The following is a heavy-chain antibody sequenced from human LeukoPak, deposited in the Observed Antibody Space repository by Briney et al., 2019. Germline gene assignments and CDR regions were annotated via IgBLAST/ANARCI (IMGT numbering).Heavy chain of an antibody. D-gene: IGHD5-18*01. Sequence: PGGSLRLSCAASGFTVSSNYMSWVRQAPGKGLEWVSVIYSVGSTYYADSVQGRFTISRDNSQNTLYLQMNSLRAEDTAVYYCARDSGYSFGTPFDYWGQGTLVTVSS. V-gene: IGHV3-66*01. CDR3: ARDSGYSFGTPFDY. CDR1: GFTVSSNY. CDR2: IYSVGST. J-gene: IGHJ4*02.